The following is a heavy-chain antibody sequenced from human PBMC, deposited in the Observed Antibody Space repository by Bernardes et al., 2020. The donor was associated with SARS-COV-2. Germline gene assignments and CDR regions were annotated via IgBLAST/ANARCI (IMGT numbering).Heavy chain of an antibody. Sequence: GGSLRLSCAASGFTFSSYDMSWVCQAPGKGLEWVSTISYGGGRTHYADSVQGRFTISRDNSDNMVYLQMSSLRAEDTAVYYCTKDPQYSNDIDHWGQGTLVKVSS. CDR1: GFTFSSYD. V-gene: IGHV3-23*01. J-gene: IGHJ4*02. CDR2: ISYGGGRT. CDR3: TKDPQYSNDIDH. D-gene: IGHD6-6*01.